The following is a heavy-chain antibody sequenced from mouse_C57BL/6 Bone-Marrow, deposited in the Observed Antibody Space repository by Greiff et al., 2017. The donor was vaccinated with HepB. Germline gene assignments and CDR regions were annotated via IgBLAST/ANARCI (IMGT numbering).Heavy chain of an antibody. CDR3: ARAPYGNYLYYFDY. CDR2: IYPSDSET. Sequence: QVQLQQPGAELVRPGSSVKLSCKASGYTFTSYWMDWVKQRPGQGLEGIGNIYPSDSETHYNQKFKDKATLTVDKSSSTAYMQLSSLTSEDSAVYYCARAPYGNYLYYFDYWGQGTTLTVSS. CDR1: GYTFTSYW. D-gene: IGHD2-1*01. J-gene: IGHJ2*01. V-gene: IGHV1-61*01.